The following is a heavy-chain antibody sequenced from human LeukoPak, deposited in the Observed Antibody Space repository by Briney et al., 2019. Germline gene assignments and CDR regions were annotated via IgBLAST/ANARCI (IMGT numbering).Heavy chain of an antibody. CDR3: PVVVIPGG. V-gene: IGHV1-69*05. D-gene: IGHD2-21*01. CDR1: GRTFPSYA. J-gene: IGHJ4*02. Sequence: GASVKVSCKASGRTFPSYAISWVPQAPGQGLEWMGGILPIFGTANYAQNFQGRVTITTDKPTSTAYLELSSLSYVATAVFFCPVVVIPGGWGQGTLGTVSA. CDR2: ILPIFGTA.